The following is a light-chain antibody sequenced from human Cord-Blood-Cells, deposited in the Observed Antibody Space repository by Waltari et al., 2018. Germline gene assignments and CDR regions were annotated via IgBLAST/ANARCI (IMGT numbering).Light chain of an antibody. V-gene: IGLV2-14*03. CDR1: SSDVGGYNY. CDR3: SSYTSSSTPV. J-gene: IGLJ3*02. Sequence: QSALTQPASVSGSPGPSITIPCTGTSSDVGGYNYASWYQQHPGKAPKLMIYDVSNRPSGVSNRFSGSKSGNTASLTISGLQAEDEADYYCSSYTSSSTPVFGGGTKLTVL. CDR2: DVS.